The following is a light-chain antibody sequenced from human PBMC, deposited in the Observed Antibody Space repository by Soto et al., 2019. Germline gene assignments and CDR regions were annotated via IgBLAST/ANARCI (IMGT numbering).Light chain of an antibody. CDR2: GAS. V-gene: IGKV3-15*01. J-gene: IGKJ1*01. CDR3: QQYNNWPPGT. Sequence: EIVMTQSPATLSVSPGERATLSCRASQSVSSNLAWYQQKPGQAPRLLIYGASTRATGIPARFSGSGSGTEFHLTISSLQSEDFAVYYCQQYNNWPPGTFGQGTKVEIK. CDR1: QSVSSN.